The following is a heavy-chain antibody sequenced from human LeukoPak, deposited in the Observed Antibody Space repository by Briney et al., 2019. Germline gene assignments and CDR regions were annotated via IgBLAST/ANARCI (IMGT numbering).Heavy chain of an antibody. D-gene: IGHD4/OR15-4a*01. CDR3: AKAGLVRGGALDS. Sequence: GGSLRLSCAASGFTFSTYAMTWVRQAPGEGLEWVSSITGTGDGTSAADSVKGRFTISRDSSKHTLYLQMNSLRVEDTAVYYCAKAGLVRGGALDSWGQGTLVTVSS. CDR1: GFTFSTYA. J-gene: IGHJ4*02. CDR2: ITGTGDGT. V-gene: IGHV3-23*01.